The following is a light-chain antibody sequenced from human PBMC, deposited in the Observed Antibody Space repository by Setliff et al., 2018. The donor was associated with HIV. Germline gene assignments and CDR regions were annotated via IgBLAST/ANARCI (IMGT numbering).Light chain of an antibody. J-gene: IGLJ1*01. CDR3: SSYASSDTYV. CDR1: SSDVGGYNS. V-gene: IGLV2-14*01. Sequence: QSVLTQPASVSGSPGQSITISCTGTSSDVGGYNSVSWYQQHPGKAPKLMIYEVSNRPSGVSNRFSGSKSSNTASLTISGLQAEDDADYYCSSYASSDTYVFGIGTKVTIL. CDR2: EVS.